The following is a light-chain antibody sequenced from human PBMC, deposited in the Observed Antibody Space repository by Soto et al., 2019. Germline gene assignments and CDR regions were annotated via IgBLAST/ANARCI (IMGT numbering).Light chain of an antibody. J-gene: IGKJ2*01. V-gene: IGKV1-5*03. CDR1: QNIGPW. Sequence: DIQMTQSPSTLSASVGDRVTITCRASQNIGPWLAWYQQRPGTVPKILIYKTSSLESGVPSRFSGRASGTEFTLTISSLQPDDSATYYCQQYSPYSPSFTFGQGTKLEIK. CDR3: QQYSPYSPSFT. CDR2: KTS.